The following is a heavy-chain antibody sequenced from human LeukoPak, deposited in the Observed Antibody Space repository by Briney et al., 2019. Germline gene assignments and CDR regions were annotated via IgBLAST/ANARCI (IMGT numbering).Heavy chain of an antibody. J-gene: IGHJ4*02. D-gene: IGHD3-16*01. Sequence: GSLRLSCAASGFIFSDHYMFWIRQPPGKGLEWIAYIYHSGTTKYNPSLRSRVTISVDTFKKQFSLMLGSVTAADTAVYYCARHGGSYFLYWGQGTLVTVSS. CDR3: ARHGGSYFLY. V-gene: IGHV4-59*08. CDR1: GFIFSDHY. CDR2: IYHSGTT.